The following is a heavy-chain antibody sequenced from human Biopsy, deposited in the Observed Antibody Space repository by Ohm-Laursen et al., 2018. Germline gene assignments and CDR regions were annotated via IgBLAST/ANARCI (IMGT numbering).Heavy chain of an antibody. CDR1: GYTFTAFS. CDR2: INPKSGDT. V-gene: IGHV1-2*02. J-gene: IGHJ2*01. D-gene: IGHD2-2*01. CDR3: ARGRRHCSGTCSRWYFDL. Sequence: SVKVSCKSSGYTFTAFSVHWLRQAPGQGLEWMGWINPKSGDTDYPQNFQGRASMTRDTSISTAYMDLSRLRSDDTAVYYCARGRRHCSGTCSRWYFDLWGRGTLVTVSS.